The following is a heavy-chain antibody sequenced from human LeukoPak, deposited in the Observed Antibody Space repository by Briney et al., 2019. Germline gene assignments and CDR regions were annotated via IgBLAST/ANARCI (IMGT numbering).Heavy chain of an antibody. V-gene: IGHV4-59*08. CDR2: IYYTGNT. CDR3: ARYTTSTLPNWFDP. J-gene: IGHJ5*02. Sequence: SETLSLTCTVSGGSISGYFWSWIRQPPGKGLEWIGYIYYTGNTSYNPSLTSRVTISLDTSKNQFSLRLSSVTAADTAIYYCARYTTSTLPNWFDPWGQGTLVTVSS. CDR1: GGSISGYF. D-gene: IGHD2/OR15-2a*01.